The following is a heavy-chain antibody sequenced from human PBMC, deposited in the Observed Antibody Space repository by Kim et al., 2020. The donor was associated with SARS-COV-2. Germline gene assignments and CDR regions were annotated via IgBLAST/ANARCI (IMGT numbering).Heavy chain of an antibody. D-gene: IGHD1-7*01. CDR2: INPNTGGT. Sequence: ASVKVSCKASGYRITGYYLHWVRQAPGQGLEWMGWINPNTGGTDFAQKFQGRITMTRDTSISTSFMEMSRLTSDDTAVYYCAKANWNYGSDAFDVWGQGTMVTVSS. CDR1: GYRITGYY. CDR3: AKANWNYGSDAFDV. V-gene: IGHV1-2*02. J-gene: IGHJ3*01.